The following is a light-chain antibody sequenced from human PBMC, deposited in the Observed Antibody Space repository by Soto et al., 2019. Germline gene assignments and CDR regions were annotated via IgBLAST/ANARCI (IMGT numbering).Light chain of an antibody. CDR1: SSDVGGYNY. J-gene: IGLJ2*01. V-gene: IGLV2-8*01. CDR2: EVI. CDR3: SSYAGNKNFEL. Sequence: QSALTQPPSASGSPGQSVTISCTGTSSDVGGYNYVSWYQQHPGKAPKVMIYEVIKRPPGVPDRFSGSKSGNTASLTVSGLQAEDEADYYCSSYAGNKNFELFGGGTKLTVL.